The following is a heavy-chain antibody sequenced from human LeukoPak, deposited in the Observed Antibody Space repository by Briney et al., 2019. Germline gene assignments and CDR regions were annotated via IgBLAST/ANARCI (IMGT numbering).Heavy chain of an antibody. Sequence: PGGSLRLSCAASGFSFRAYTMNWVRQAPGKGLEWVSSVNPGHAYQFYADSVKGRFTISRDNVKNSLFLQMDSLRAEDTAVYYCARDRDYYDSNSFSPDAFDIWGQGTMVTVSS. J-gene: IGHJ3*02. CDR1: GFSFRAYT. CDR3: ARDRDYYDSNSFSPDAFDI. V-gene: IGHV3-21*06. D-gene: IGHD3-22*01. CDR2: VNPGHAYQ.